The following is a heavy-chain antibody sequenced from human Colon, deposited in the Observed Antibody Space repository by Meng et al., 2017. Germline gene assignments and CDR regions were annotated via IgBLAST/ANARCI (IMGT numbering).Heavy chain of an antibody. CDR2: IIPLLTTP. D-gene: IGHD2-15*01. CDR3: AASGGVGAARQIDY. CDR1: GVSFNTLA. J-gene: IGHJ4*02. Sequence: SVKVSCKASGVSFNTLAISWVRQAPGQGLEWMGGIIPLLTTPTYAQKFQGRLTITADRNTTTAFMEVTSLRSEDTAIYYCAASGGVGAARQIDYWGQGSRVTVSS. V-gene: IGHV1-69*06.